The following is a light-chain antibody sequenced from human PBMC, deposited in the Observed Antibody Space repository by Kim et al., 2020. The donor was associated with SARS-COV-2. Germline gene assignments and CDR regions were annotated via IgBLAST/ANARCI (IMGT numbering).Light chain of an antibody. J-gene: IGKJ1*01. CDR2: RTS. CDR1: W. CDR3: QQSYNFPRT. V-gene: IGKV1-39*01. Sequence: WLNWYQQKPGKAPHLLIYRTSTLQTGVPPRFSGSASGTDFTLTINTLQPEDFATYYCQQSYNFPRTFGQGTRVEIK.